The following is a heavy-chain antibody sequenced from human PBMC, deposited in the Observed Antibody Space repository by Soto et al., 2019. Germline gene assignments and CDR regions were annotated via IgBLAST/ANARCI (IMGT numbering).Heavy chain of an antibody. D-gene: IGHD3-10*01. Sequence: AASLKVSWKASGSTFSRYTISWVQQAPGQGLEWMGGIIPIFGTANYAQKFQGRVTITADESTSTAYMELSSLRSEETAVYYCAREVGVNHYWGQGTLVTVSA. V-gene: IGHV1-69*13. CDR3: AREVGVNHY. CDR2: IIPIFGTA. J-gene: IGHJ4*02. CDR1: GSTFSRYT.